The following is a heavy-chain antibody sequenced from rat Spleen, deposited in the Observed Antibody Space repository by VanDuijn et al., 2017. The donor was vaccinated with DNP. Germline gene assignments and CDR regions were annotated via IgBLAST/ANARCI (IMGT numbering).Heavy chain of an antibody. J-gene: IGHJ2*01. D-gene: IGHD4-4*01. Sequence: EVLLQESGPXXVKPSXXXSLXXXVTXXXITXXFKXXXIRXXXGXXXEWMGXVTNAGSTDYNPPLKSRIPITTANSKNRYFLQVNSVTQEDIATYYFAIQLGVFDYVDQGVMVTVSS. CDR3: AIQLGVFDY. CDR1: XXXITXXFK. V-gene: IGHV3-3*01. CDR2: VTNAGST.